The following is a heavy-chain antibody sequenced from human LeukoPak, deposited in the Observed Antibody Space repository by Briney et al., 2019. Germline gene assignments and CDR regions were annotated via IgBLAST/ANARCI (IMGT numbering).Heavy chain of an antibody. CDR2: ISGSGGST. CDR3: AKGYYYDSSGYLVYYFDY. J-gene: IGHJ4*02. CDR1: GFTFSSYA. Sequence: GGSLRLSCGASGFTFSSYAMVWVRQAPGKGLGWVSGISGSGGSTYYADSVKGRFTISRDNSKNTLYLQVNSLRAEDTAVYYCAKGYYYDSSGYLVYYFDYWGQGTLVTVSS. V-gene: IGHV3-23*01. D-gene: IGHD3-22*01.